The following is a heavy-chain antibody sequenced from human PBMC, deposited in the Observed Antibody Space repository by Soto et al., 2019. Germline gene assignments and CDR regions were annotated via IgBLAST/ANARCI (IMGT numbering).Heavy chain of an antibody. D-gene: IGHD6-19*01. V-gene: IGHV4-31*03. CDR2: IYYSGST. CDR1: GGSISSGGYC. CDR3: ARDGSGLAVAGTGDYYYYYGMDV. Sequence: QVQLQESGPGLVKPSQTLSLTCTVSGGSISSGGYCWSWIRQHPGKGLEWIGYIYYSGSTYYNPSLKSRVTISVDTSKNQFSLKLSSVTAEDTAVYYCARDGSGLAVAGTGDYYYYYGMDVWGQGTTVTVSS. J-gene: IGHJ6*02.